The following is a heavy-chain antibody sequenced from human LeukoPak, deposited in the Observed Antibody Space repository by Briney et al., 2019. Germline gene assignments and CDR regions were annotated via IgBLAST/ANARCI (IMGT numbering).Heavy chain of an antibody. CDR2: INHSGST. D-gene: IGHD6-13*01. V-gene: IGHV4-34*01. CDR3: ASMGSSSWRSYYYGMDV. CDR1: GFSFSTFS. Sequence: GSLRLSCAASGFSFSTFSMNWVRQVPGKGLEWIGEINHSGSTNYNPSLKSRVTISVDTSKNQFSLKLSSVTAADTAVYYCASMGSSSWRSYYYGMDVWGQGTTVTVSS. J-gene: IGHJ6*02.